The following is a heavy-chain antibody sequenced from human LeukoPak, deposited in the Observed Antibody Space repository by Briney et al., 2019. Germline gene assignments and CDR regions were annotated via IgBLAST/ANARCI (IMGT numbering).Heavy chain of an antibody. CDR3: ATSGESNYYYYGMDV. CDR1: GFTFSSYA. V-gene: IGHV3-30*04. CDR2: ISYDGSNK. J-gene: IGHJ6*02. D-gene: IGHD3-16*01. Sequence: GGSLRLSCAASGFTFSSYAMHWVRQAPGKGLEWVAVISYDGSNKYYADSVKGRFTISRDNSKNTLYLQMNSLRAEDTAVYYCATSGESNYYYYGMDVWGQGTTVTVSS.